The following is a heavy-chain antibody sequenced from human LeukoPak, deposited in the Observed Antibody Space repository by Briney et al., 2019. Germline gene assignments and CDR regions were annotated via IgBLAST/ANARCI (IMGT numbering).Heavy chain of an antibody. V-gene: IGHV4-39*01. J-gene: IGHJ4*02. Sequence: PSETLSLTCPVSGVSISSSYSYSGWIRQPPGMGLEWIGSIYYTGNTYYNAPLKGQVSISLDTSKNQFSLKLTSVTAADTAVYYCARQTGSGLFILPGGQGTLVTVSS. CDR2: IYYTGNT. CDR3: ARQTGSGLFILP. CDR1: GVSISSSYSY. D-gene: IGHD3/OR15-3a*01.